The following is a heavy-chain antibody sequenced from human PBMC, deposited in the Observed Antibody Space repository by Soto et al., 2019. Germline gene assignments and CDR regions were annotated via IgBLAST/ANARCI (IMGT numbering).Heavy chain of an antibody. D-gene: IGHD6-13*01. J-gene: IGHJ5*02. Sequence: SETLSLTCAVSSGSISSSNWWSWVRQPPGKGLEWIGEIYHSGSTNYNPSLKGRVTISVDKSKNQFSLKLSSVTAADTAVYYCAREPGIAAAGQIGGWFDPWGQGTLVTVSS. V-gene: IGHV4-4*02. CDR1: SGSISSSNW. CDR3: AREPGIAAAGQIGGWFDP. CDR2: IYHSGST.